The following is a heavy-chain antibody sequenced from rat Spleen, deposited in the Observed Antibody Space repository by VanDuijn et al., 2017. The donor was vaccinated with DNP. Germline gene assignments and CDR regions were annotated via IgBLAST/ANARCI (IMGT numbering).Heavy chain of an antibody. V-gene: IGHV5-46*01. CDR3: ARLGTQGFTY. Sequence: EVQLVESGGGLVQPGRSLKLSCAASGFTFRSFPMAWVRQAPTKGLEWVASITNTGDGSYYSDSVKGRFSLSRDNAKNTLYLQVNSLRSEDTATYYCARLGTQGFTYWGQGTLVTVSS. CDR2: ITNTGDGS. D-gene: IGHD1-5*01. J-gene: IGHJ3*01. CDR1: GFTFRSFP.